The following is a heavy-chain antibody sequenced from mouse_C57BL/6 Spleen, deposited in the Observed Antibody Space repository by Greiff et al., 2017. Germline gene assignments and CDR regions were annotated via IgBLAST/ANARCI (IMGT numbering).Heavy chain of an antibody. CDR3: ARRPLRDYAMDY. J-gene: IGHJ4*01. CDR2: IYWDADK. V-gene: IGHV8-12*01. D-gene: IGHD1-1*01. CDR1: GFSLRTSGMG. Sequence: QVTLKVSGPGILQSSQTLSLTCSFSGFSLRTSGMGVSWILQPSGKGLEWLAHIYWDADKRHNPSLKSRLTISKDNSRNQVFLKITSVDTADTATYYCARRPLRDYAMDYWGQGTSVTVSS.